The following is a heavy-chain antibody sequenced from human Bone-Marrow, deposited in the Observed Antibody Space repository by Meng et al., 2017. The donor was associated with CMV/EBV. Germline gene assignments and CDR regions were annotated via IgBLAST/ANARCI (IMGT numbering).Heavy chain of an antibody. CDR1: GFTFTSSA. Sequence: SVKVSCKASGFTFTSSAVQWVRQARGQRLEWIGWIVVGSGNTNYAQKFQERVTITRDMSTSTAYMELSSLRSEDTAVYYCAAPNWNYNGGMDFWGQGTTVTVSS. D-gene: IGHD1-7*01. CDR2: IVVGSGNT. CDR3: AAPNWNYNGGMDF. V-gene: IGHV1-58*01. J-gene: IGHJ6*02.